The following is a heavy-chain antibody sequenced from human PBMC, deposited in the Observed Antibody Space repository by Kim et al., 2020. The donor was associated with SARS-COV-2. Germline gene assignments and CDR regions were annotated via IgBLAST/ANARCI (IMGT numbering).Heavy chain of an antibody. CDR3: ARTVGDGSGSFYTYWYFDL. D-gene: IGHD3-10*01. CDR1: GGTFSSYA. V-gene: IGHV1-69*04. J-gene: IGHJ2*01. Sequence: SVKVSCKASGGTFSSYAISWVRQAPGQGREWMGRIIPILGIANYAQKLQGRVTITADKFTRTAYMELSSLSSEDTAVYYLARTVGDGSGSFYTYWYFDLWGRGTMVTVSS. CDR2: IIPILGIA.